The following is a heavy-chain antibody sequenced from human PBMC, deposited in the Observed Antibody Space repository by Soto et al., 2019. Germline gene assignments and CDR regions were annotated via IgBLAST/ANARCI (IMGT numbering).Heavy chain of an antibody. Sequence: QLQLQESGPGLVKPSETLSLTCTVSGGSISSSRYYWGWIRQPPGKGLEWIGNIFYSGSTYYNPSLKSRVTISVDTSKTQFSLKLSSVTAADTAVYSCARQPPRDYGDLYWYFDLWGRGTLVTVSS. CDR2: IFYSGST. CDR3: ARQPPRDYGDLYWYFDL. CDR1: GGSISSSRYY. J-gene: IGHJ2*01. D-gene: IGHD4-17*01. V-gene: IGHV4-39*01.